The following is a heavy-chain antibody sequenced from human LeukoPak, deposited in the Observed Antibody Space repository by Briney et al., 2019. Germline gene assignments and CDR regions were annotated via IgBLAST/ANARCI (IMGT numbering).Heavy chain of an antibody. CDR1: GFTFSSYA. CDR2: ISGSGGST. Sequence: GGSLRLSCAASGFTFSSYAMSWVRQAPGKGLEWVSAISGSGGSTYYADSVKGRFTISRDNSKNTLYLQMNSLRAEDTAVYYCAKGPGGSGWLPIDFDYWGQGTLVTVSS. CDR3: AKGPGGSGWLPIDFDY. V-gene: IGHV3-23*01. J-gene: IGHJ4*02. D-gene: IGHD6-19*01.